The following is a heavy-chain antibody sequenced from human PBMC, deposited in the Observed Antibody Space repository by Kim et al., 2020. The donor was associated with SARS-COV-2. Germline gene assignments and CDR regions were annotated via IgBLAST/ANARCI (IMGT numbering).Heavy chain of an antibody. D-gene: IGHD6-19*01. J-gene: IGHJ5*02. CDR3: AVPDAVAVWFDP. V-gene: IGHV1-2*02. Sequence: NYAQKFQGRGTMTRDTAISTAYMELSRLRSDDTAVYYCAVPDAVAVWFDPWGQGTLVTVSS.